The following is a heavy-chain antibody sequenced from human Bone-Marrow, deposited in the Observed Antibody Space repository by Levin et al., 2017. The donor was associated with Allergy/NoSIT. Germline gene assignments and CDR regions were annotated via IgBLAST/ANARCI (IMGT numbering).Heavy chain of an antibody. V-gene: IGHV3-7*01. CDR3: ARDRALSGGGTMVNNRHLRGPKYYYYGMDV. J-gene: IGHJ6*02. CDR2: IKQDGSEK. CDR1: GFTFSSYW. Sequence: GESLKISCAASGFTFSSYWMSWVRQAPGKGLEWVANIKQDGSEKYYVDSVKGRITISRDNAKNSLYLQMNSLRAEDTAVYYCARDRALSGGGTMVNNRHLRGPKYYYYGMDVWGQGTTVTVSS. D-gene: IGHD3-10*01.